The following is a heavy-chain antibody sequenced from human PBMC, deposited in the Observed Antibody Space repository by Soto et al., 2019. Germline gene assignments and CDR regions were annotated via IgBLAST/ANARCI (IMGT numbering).Heavy chain of an antibody. Sequence: PGGSLRLSCAASGFSFSSHAMHWVRQAPGKGLEWVAVISFDGSGQDYTDSVKGRFSISRDNSKNTLSLQMNSLRAEDTAVYYCAKGSSGFYSYFDSWGQGTLVTVSS. V-gene: IGHV3-30-3*01. D-gene: IGHD3-22*01. CDR2: ISFDGSGQ. CDR3: AKGSSGFYSYFDS. J-gene: IGHJ4*02. CDR1: GFSFSSHA.